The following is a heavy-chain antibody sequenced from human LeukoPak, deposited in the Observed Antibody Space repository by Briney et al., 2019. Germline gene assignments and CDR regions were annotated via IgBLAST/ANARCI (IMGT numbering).Heavy chain of an antibody. CDR2: IYSGGNT. CDR1: GFTVSSNY. Sequence: PGGSLRLSCAASGFTVSSNYMSWVRQAAGKGLEWVSVIYSGGNTYYADSVKGRFTISRDNSKNTLYLQMNSLRAEDTAVYYCARDSSDYGGKGVDYWGQGTLVTVSS. V-gene: IGHV3-53*01. D-gene: IGHD4-23*01. J-gene: IGHJ4*02. CDR3: ARDSSDYGGKGVDY.